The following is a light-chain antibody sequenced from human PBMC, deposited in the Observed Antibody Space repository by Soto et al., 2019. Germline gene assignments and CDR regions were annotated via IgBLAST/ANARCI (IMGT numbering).Light chain of an antibody. CDR2: EGS. J-gene: IGLJ1*01. CDR3: CSYAGSSTSLYV. Sequence: QSALTQPASVSGSPVQSITMSCTGTSSDVGSYNLVSWYQQHPGKAPKLMIYEGSKRPSGVSNRFSGSKSGNTASLTISGLQAEDEADYYCCSYAGSSTSLYVFGTGTKVTVL. CDR1: SSDVGSYNL. V-gene: IGLV2-23*01.